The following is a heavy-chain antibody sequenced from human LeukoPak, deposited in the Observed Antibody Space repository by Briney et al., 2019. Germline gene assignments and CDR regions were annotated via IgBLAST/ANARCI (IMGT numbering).Heavy chain of an antibody. CDR3: VKDLYGDYVGHFDY. D-gene: IGHD4-17*01. J-gene: IGHJ4*02. CDR1: GFTFSSYA. Sequence: GGSLRPSCSASGFTFSSYAMHWVRQAPGKGLEYVSAISSNGGSTYYADSVKGRFTISRDNSKNTLYLQMSSLRAEDTAVYYCVKDLYGDYVGHFDYWGQGTLVTVSS. CDR2: ISSNGGST. V-gene: IGHV3-64D*06.